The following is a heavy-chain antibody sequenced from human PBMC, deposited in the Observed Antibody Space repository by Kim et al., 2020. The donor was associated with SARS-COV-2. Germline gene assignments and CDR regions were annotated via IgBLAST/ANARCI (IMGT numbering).Heavy chain of an antibody. D-gene: IGHD6-13*01. J-gene: IGHJ4*02. CDR1: GGSISSSSYY. Sequence: SETLSLTCTVSGGSISSSSYYWGWIRQPPGKGLEWIGSIYYSGSTYYNPSLKSRVTISVDTSKNQFSLKLSSVTAADTAVYYCVVGVAAAGRTVFDYWGQGTLVTVSS. V-gene: IGHV4-39*01. CDR3: VVGVAAAGRTVFDY. CDR2: IYYSGST.